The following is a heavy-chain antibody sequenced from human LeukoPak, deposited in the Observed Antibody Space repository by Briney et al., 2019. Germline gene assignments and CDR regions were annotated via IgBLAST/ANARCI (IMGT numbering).Heavy chain of an antibody. V-gene: IGHV3-23*01. J-gene: IGHJ3*02. CDR1: GFTFSSYA. CDR3: AKDPQYDTLTGYLYDHDVFDI. Sequence: GGSLRLSCAASGFTFSSYAMSWVRQAPGKGLEWVSAISGSGGSTYYADSVKGRFTISRDNSKNTLYLQMNSLRAEDTAVYYCAKDPQYDTLTGYLYDHDVFDIWGQGTMVTVSS. D-gene: IGHD3-9*01. CDR2: ISGSGGST.